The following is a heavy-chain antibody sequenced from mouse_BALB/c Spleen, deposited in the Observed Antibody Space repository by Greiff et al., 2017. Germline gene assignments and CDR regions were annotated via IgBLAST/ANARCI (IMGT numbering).Heavy chain of an antibody. D-gene: IGHD3-1*01. J-gene: IGHJ4*01. Sequence: VQLQQSGTVLARPGASVKMSCTASGYTFTSYWMHWVKQSPGQGLEWIGAIYPGNSDTSYNQKFKGQGKLTAVTSTSTAYMEISSLTNEDAAVYYCTREGAWGLDYWGQGTSVTVSA. CDR2: IYPGNSDT. V-gene: IGHV1-5*01. CDR1: GYTFTSYW. CDR3: TREGAWGLDY.